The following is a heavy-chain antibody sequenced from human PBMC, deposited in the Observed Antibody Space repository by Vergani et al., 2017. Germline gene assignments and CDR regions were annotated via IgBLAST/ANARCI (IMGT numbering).Heavy chain of an antibody. CDR3: ASDGGVVTFDY. Sequence: EVQLVESGGGLVQPGGSLRLSCADSGFTFSSYWMSWVRQAPGKGLEWVANIKQDGSEKYYVDSVKGRFTNSRDNAKNSLYLQMNSLRAEDTAVYYCASDGGVVTFDYWGQGTLVTVSS. J-gene: IGHJ4*02. V-gene: IGHV3-7*01. CDR2: IKQDGSEK. CDR1: GFTFSSYW. D-gene: IGHD2-21*02.